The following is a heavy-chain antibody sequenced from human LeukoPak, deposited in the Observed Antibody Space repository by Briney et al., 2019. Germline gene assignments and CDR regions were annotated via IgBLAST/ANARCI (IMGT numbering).Heavy chain of an antibody. CDR2: ISGSGGST. V-gene: IGHV3-23*01. J-gene: IGHJ1*01. Sequence: PGGSLRLSCAASGFTFSSYAMSWVRQAPGKGLEWVSAISGSGGSTYYADSVKGRFTISRDNSKNTLYLQMNSLRAEDTAVYYCARDRPARGRYCSSTSCYSEEYFQHWGQGTLVTVSS. CDR1: GFTFSSYA. CDR3: ARDRPARGRYCSSTSCYSEEYFQH. D-gene: IGHD2-2*01.